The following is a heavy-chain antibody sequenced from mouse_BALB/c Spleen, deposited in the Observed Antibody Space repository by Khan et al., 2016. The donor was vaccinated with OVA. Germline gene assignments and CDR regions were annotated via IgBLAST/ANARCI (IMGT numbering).Heavy chain of an antibody. CDR1: GYTFTSYW. J-gene: IGHJ4*01. V-gene: IGHV1S41*01. CDR3: AMEYYYGRSCYAMDY. Sequence: DLVKPGTSVKLSCKASGYTFTSYWINWIKQRPGQGLEWIGRIGPGSSNTYYNEMFKGKAALTVDTSSSTVYIQLSSLSSEDSAVYFCAMEYYYGRSCYAMDYWGQGTSVTVSS. CDR2: IGPGSSNT. D-gene: IGHD1-1*01.